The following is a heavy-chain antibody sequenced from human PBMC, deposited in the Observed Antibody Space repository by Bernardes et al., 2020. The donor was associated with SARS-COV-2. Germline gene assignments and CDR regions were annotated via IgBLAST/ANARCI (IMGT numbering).Heavy chain of an antibody. CDR1: CYTFSDNF. J-gene: IGHJ4*02. D-gene: IGHD1-1*01. Sequence: ASAKVSCYAACYTFSDNFMHWVRHEPGERLEWMGWIKPGTGGTSCVQKFQGRVTMTRDTSITTSYMELIWLGSDDTAIYYCARTRTTISTTGMPVDYWGQGTLVTVSS. CDR3: ARTRTTISTTGMPVDY. CDR2: IKPGTGGT. V-gene: IGHV1-2*02.